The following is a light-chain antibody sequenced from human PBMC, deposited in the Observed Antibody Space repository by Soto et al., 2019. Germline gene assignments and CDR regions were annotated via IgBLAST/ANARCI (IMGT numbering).Light chain of an antibody. V-gene: IGLV2-14*02. Sequence: QSALTQPASVSGSPGQSITISCSGASSDVGSSNFVSWYQQHPGKAPKLIIFEGDRRPSGVSGRFSGSKSGNTASLTISGLQAEDETDYYCSSYTSGMTKVFGGG. CDR3: SSYTSGMTKV. CDR1: SSDVGSSNF. J-gene: IGLJ2*01. CDR2: EGD.